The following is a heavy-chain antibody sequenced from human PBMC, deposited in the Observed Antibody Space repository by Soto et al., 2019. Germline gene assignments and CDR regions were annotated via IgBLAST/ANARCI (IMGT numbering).Heavy chain of an antibody. CDR2: IKQDGSEK. J-gene: IGHJ4*01. D-gene: IGHD3-3*01. CDR3: ASLHSYDFWSGYYFDPYYFDY. CDR1: GFTFSSYW. V-gene: IGHV3-7*01. Sequence: GGSLRLSCAASGFTFSSYWMSWVRQAPGKGLEWVANIKQDGSEKYYVDSVKGRFTISRDNAKNSLYLQMNSLRAEDTAVYYCASLHSYDFWSGYYFDPYYFDYWGQEPWSPSPQ.